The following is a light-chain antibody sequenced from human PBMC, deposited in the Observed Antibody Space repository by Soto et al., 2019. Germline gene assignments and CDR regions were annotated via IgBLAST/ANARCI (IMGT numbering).Light chain of an antibody. CDR3: QQFASYPLT. V-gene: IGKV3-20*01. CDR1: QSISIN. CDR2: DAS. Sequence: EIVMTQSPATLSVSPGERAILSCRASQSISINLAWYQQKPGQAPTLLIYDASNRATGIPDRFSGGGSGTDFTLTISRLEPEDFAVYYCQQFASYPLTFGGGTKV. J-gene: IGKJ4*01.